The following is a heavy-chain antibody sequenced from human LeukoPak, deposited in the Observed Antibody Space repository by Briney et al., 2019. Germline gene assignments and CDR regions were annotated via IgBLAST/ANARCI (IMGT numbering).Heavy chain of an antibody. CDR1: GFTFSSYG. J-gene: IGHJ4*02. CDR2: IWYDGSNK. V-gene: IGHV3-33*01. Sequence: GVSLRLSCAASGFTFSSYGMHWVRQAPGKGLEWVAVIWYDGSNKYYADSVKGRFTISRDNSKNTLYLQMNSLRAEDTAVYYCARGGDSGYDYADYWGQGTLVTVSS. CDR3: ARGGDSGYDYADY. D-gene: IGHD5-12*01.